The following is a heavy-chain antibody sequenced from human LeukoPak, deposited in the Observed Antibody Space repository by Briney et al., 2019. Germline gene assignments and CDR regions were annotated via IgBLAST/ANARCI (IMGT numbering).Heavy chain of an antibody. V-gene: IGHV3-53*01. Sequence: GGSLRLSCAASGFTVSSNYMSWVRQAPGKGLEWVSVIYSGGSTYYADSVKGRFTISRDNSKNTLYLQMNSLRAEDTAVYYCAREGRYSGSDYFDYWGQGTLVTVSS. CDR3: AREGRYSGSDYFDY. J-gene: IGHJ4*02. D-gene: IGHD1-26*01. CDR1: GFTVSSNY. CDR2: IYSGGST.